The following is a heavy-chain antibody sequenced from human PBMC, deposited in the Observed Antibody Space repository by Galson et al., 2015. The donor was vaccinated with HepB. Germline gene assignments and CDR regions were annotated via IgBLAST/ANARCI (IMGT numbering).Heavy chain of an antibody. CDR1: GGTFSSYT. J-gene: IGHJ4*02. Sequence: SVKVSCKASGGTFSSYTISWVRQAPGQGLEWMGRIIPILGIANYAQKFQGRVTITADKSTSTVYMELSSLRSEDTAVYYCARGTYGGNGCDYWGQGTLVTVSS. CDR3: ARGTYGGNGCDY. V-gene: IGHV1-69*02. CDR2: IIPILGIA. D-gene: IGHD4-23*01.